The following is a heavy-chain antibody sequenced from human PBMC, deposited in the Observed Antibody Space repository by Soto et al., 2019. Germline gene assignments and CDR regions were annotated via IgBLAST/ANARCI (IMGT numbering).Heavy chain of an antibody. D-gene: IGHD4-17*01. CDR2: IIPIFGTA. CDR1: GGTSSSYA. Sequence: QVQLVQSGAEVKKPGSSVKVSCKASGGTSSSYAISWVRQAPGQGLEWMGGIIPIFGTANYAQKFQGRVTITADESTSTAYMELSSLRSEDTAVYYCARVRGDYPERDDAFDIWGQGTMVTVSS. CDR3: ARVRGDYPERDDAFDI. J-gene: IGHJ3*02. V-gene: IGHV1-69*01.